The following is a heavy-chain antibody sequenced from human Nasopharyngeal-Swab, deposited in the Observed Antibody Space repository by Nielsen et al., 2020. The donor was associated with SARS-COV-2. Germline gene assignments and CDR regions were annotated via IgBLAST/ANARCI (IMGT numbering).Heavy chain of an antibody. Sequence: GSLRLSRAASGITFSSYSMNWVRQAPGKGLEWVSTISSSSSYIYYADSVKGRFTISRDNAKNSLYLQMNSLRAEDTAVYYCAREKPGDYWGQGTLVTVSS. J-gene: IGHJ4*02. V-gene: IGHV3-21*01. CDR2: ISSSSSYI. D-gene: IGHD1-14*01. CDR3: AREKPGDY. CDR1: GITFSSYS.